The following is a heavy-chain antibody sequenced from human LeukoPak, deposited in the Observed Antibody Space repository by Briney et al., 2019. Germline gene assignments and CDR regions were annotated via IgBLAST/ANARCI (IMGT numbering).Heavy chain of an antibody. V-gene: IGHV4-31*03. D-gene: IGHD3-16*01. CDR1: GGSISSGGYY. Sequence: SQTLSLTCTVSGGSISSGGYYWSWIRQHPGKGLEWIGYIYYSGSTYYNPSLKSRVTISVDTSKNQFSLKLSSVTAADTAVYYCARTRGRPDNAFDIWGQGTMVTVSS. CDR2: IYYSGST. J-gene: IGHJ3*02. CDR3: ARTRGRPDNAFDI.